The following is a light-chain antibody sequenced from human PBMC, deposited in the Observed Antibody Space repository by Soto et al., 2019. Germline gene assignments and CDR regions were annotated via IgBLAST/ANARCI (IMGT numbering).Light chain of an antibody. CDR1: ESVITN. Sequence: EIAMTQSPATLSLAPGERVTLSCRASESVITNLAWYQQKAGQAPRLLIYGASTRATGIPARFSGSGSGTEFTLTISSLQSDDFATYYCQHYNSYSEAFGQGTKVDIK. CDR2: GAS. CDR3: QHYNSYSEA. V-gene: IGKV3-15*01. J-gene: IGKJ1*01.